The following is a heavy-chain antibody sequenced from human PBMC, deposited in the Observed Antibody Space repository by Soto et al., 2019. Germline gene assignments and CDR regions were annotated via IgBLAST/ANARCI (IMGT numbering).Heavy chain of an antibody. V-gene: IGHV4-34*01. CDR1: GGSFSGYY. D-gene: IGHD3-16*01. CDR2: INYSGST. Sequence: PSETLSLTCAVYGGSFSGYYWSWIRQPPGKGLEWIGEINYSGSTNYNPSLKSRVTISVDTSKNQFSLKLSSVTAADTAVYYCARDLSLGYGMDVWGQGTTVTVSS. J-gene: IGHJ6*02. CDR3: ARDLSLGYGMDV.